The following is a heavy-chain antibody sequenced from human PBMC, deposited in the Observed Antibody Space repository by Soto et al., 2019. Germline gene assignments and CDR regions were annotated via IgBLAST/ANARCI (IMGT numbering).Heavy chain of an antibody. Sequence: SETLSLTCAVSGYSISSGYYWGWIRQPPGKGLEWIGSIYHSGSTYYNPSLKSRVTISVDTSKNQFSLKLSSVTAADTAVYYCAREWTVLLWFGELFPSSLNWFDPWGQGTLVTVSS. D-gene: IGHD3-10*01. CDR2: IYHSGST. J-gene: IGHJ5*02. CDR3: AREWTVLLWFGELFPSSLNWFDP. CDR1: GYSISSGYY. V-gene: IGHV4-38-2*02.